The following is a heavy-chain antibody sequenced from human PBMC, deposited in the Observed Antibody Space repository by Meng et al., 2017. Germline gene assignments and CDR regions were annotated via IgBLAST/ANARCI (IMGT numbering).Heavy chain of an antibody. Sequence: GESLKISCAASGFTFSSYAMSWVRQAPGKGLEWVSAISGSGGSTYYADSVKGRFTISRDNSKNTLYLQMNSLRAEDTAVYYCARDSLNTVVFDYWGQGTLVTVSS. D-gene: IGHD4-23*01. V-gene: IGHV3-23*01. J-gene: IGHJ4*02. CDR1: GFTFSSYA. CDR2: ISGSGGST. CDR3: ARDSLNTVVFDY.